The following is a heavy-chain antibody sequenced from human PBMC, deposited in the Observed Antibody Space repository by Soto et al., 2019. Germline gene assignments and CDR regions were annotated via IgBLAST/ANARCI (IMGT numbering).Heavy chain of an antibody. CDR1: GFALSTSGVG. Sequence: QITLKESGPTLVKPTQTLTLTCTFSGFALSTSGVGVGWIRQSPGKALEWVALIYWNDDKRYSPSLKSRLTITKDNSKNQVVLTKTNMDPVDTATYYCAHTLSSADYVSWSFDLWGRGTLVTVSS. V-gene: IGHV2-5*01. J-gene: IGHJ2*01. CDR2: IYWNDDK. CDR3: AHTLSSADYVSWSFDL. D-gene: IGHD3-16*01.